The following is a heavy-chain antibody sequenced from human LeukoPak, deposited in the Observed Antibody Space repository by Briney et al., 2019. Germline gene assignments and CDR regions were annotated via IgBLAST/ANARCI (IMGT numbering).Heavy chain of an antibody. CDR2: ISGSGGRT. Sequence: GGSLRLPCAASGFTFSTYAMSWVRQAPGKGLEWVSGISGSGGRTYCADSVKGRFTISRDNSKDTLYLQMNSLRAEDTAVYYCERTVAVAGATGIFDSWGQGTLVTVSS. V-gene: IGHV3-23*01. CDR3: ERTVAVAGATGIFDS. D-gene: IGHD6-19*01. CDR1: GFTFSTYA. J-gene: IGHJ4*02.